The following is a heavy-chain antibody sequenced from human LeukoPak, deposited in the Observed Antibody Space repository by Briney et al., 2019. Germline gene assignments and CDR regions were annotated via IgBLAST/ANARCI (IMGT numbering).Heavy chain of an antibody. D-gene: IGHD3/OR15-3a*01. V-gene: IGHV4-59*01. J-gene: IGHJ4*02. CDR2: IYYSGST. CDR3: ARAFLDYPFDY. CDR1: GGSISSYY. Sequence: PSETLSLTCTVSGGSISSYYWSWIRQPPGKGLEWIGYIYYSGSTNYNPSLKSRVTISVDTSKNQFSLKLSSVTAADTAVYYCARAFLDYPFDYWGQGTLVTVSS.